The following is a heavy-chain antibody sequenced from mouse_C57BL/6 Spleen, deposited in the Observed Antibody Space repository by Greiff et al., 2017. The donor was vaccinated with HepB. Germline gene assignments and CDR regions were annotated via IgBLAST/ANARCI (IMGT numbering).Heavy chain of an antibody. CDR3: ARSDYYGSSTWYFGV. CDR1: GYTFTSYK. Sequence: QVQLQQSGAELVRPGASVKMSCKASGYTFTSYKMHWVKQTPRQGLEWIGAIYPGNGDTSYNQKFKGKATLIVDKSSSTAYMQLSSLTSEDSAVYFCARSDYYGSSTWYFGVWGTVTTVTASS. D-gene: IGHD1-1*01. CDR2: IYPGNGDT. V-gene: IGHV1-12*01. J-gene: IGHJ1*03.